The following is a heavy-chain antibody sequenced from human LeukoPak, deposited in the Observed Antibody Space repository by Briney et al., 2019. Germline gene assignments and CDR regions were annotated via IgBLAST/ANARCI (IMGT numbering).Heavy chain of an antibody. J-gene: IGHJ3*02. CDR3: AKAHWYDSSGYYAQAFDI. CDR2: ISWNSGSI. V-gene: IGHV3-9*01. Sequence: PGGSLRLSCAASGFTFDDYAMHWVRQAPGKGLEWVSGISWNSGSIGYADSVKGRFTISRDNAKNSLYLQMNSLRAEDTALYYCAKAHWYDSSGYYAQAFDIWGQGTMVTVSS. D-gene: IGHD3-22*01. CDR1: GFTFDDYA.